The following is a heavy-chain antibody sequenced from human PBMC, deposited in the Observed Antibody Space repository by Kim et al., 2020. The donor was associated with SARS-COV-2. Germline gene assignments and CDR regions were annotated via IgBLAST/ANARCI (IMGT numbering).Heavy chain of an antibody. CDR3: ARERRIGVVTTLDNFDY. Sequence: GGPLRLSCAASGFTFSDYYMTWIRQTPGKGLGWISFIGGRGSTKYYADSVKGRFTISRDNAKNSVHLQMTSLRAEDTAGYYCARERRIGVVTTLDNFDY. V-gene: IGHV3-11*01. CDR1: GFTFSDYY. J-gene: IGHJ4*01. CDR2: IGGRGSTK. D-gene: IGHD2-21*02.